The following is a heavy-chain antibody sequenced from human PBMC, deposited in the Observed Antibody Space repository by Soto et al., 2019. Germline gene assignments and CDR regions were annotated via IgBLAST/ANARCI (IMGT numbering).Heavy chain of an antibody. CDR1: GGSISSGGYY. J-gene: IGHJ6*02. Sequence: SETLSLTCTVSGGSISSGGYYWSWIRQHPGKGLEWIGYIYHSGSTYYNPSLKSRVTISVDRSKNQFSLKLSSVTAADTAVYYCARSKFPYYDFWSGYYTAHGMDVWGQGTKVTVSS. CDR3: ARSKFPYYDFWSGYYTAHGMDV. CDR2: IYHSGST. V-gene: IGHV4-30-2*01. D-gene: IGHD3-3*01.